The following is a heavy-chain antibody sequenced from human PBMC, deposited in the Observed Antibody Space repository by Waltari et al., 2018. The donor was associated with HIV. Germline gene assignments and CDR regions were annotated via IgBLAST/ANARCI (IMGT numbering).Heavy chain of an antibody. CDR2: NNPDTGDT. Sequence: QTLLVQSESEVRAPGASVVRSCKASGDRFSNYFLYWLRRAPGRGLEWMAPNNPDTGDTTYPRTSRTRVAMTRDTSSASTYMEMTRLTAADTATYFCARGEDVSLTHLPPGFRLEFWGKGSLVSVSS. CDR1: GDRFSNYF. J-gene: IGHJ4*02. CDR3: ARGEDVSLTHLPPGFRLEF. D-gene: IGHD3-16*01. V-gene: IGHV1-2*06.